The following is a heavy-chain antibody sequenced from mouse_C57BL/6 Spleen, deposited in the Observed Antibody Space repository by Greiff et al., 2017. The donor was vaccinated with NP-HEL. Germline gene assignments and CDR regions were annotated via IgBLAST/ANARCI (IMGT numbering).Heavy chain of an antibody. V-gene: IGHV5-6*01. CDR2: ISSGGSYT. CDR3: ARHRDYGSSYDYFDY. D-gene: IGHD1-1*01. Sequence: EVKLMESGGDLVKPGGSLKLSCAASGFTFSSYGMSWVRQTPDKRLEWVATISSGGSYTYYPDSVKGRFTISRDNAKNTLYLQMSSLKSEDTAMYYCARHRDYGSSYDYFDYWGKGTTLTVSS. CDR1: GFTFSSYG. J-gene: IGHJ2*01.